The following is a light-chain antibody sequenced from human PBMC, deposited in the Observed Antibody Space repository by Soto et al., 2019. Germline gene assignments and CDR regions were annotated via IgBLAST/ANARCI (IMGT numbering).Light chain of an antibody. Sequence: DIQLTQSPSFLSASVGDRVTITCRASQGISSYLAWYQQKPGKAPKLLIYAASTLQSGVPSRFSGNGSGTEFTLTISSLQPEDFATYYCQQLSSYPLTFGQGTKVDIK. CDR3: QQLSSYPLT. CDR1: QGISSY. V-gene: IGKV1-9*01. CDR2: AAS. J-gene: IGKJ1*01.